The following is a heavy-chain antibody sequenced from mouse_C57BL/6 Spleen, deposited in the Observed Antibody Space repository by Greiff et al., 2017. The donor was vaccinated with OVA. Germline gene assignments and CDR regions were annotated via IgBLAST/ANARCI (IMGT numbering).Heavy chain of an antibody. CDR3: ARRRDDYPLDY. V-gene: IGHV1-52*01. CDR1: GYTFTSYW. J-gene: IGHJ2*01. CDR2: IDPSDSET. D-gene: IGHD2-4*01. Sequence: VQLKQPGAELVRPGSSVKLSCKASGYTFTSYWMHWVKQRPIQGLEWIGNIDPSDSETHYNQKFKDKATLTVDKSSSTAYMQLSSLTSEDSAVYYCARRRDDYPLDYWGQGTTLTVSS.